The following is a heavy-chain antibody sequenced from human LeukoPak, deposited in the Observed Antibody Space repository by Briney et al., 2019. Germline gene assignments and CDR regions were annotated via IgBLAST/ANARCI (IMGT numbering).Heavy chain of an antibody. V-gene: IGHV3-23*01. CDR3: AKLSGGTTDFDY. D-gene: IGHD4-11*01. Sequence: GGSLRLSCAASGFTFNNYAMIWVRQAPGKGLERVSGISGSGSDTYYADSVKGRFTISRDNSKNTLFLQMNSLRAEDTAVYYCAKLSGGTTDFDYWGQGTLVTVSS. CDR2: ISGSGSDT. J-gene: IGHJ4*02. CDR1: GFTFNNYA.